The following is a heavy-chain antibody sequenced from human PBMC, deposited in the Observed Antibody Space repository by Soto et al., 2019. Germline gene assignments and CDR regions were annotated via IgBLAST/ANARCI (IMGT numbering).Heavy chain of an antibody. CDR3: TTDLWRIAVVVGSTGYFNP. CDR1: GFTFSDAW. J-gene: IGHJ5*02. V-gene: IGHV3-15*01. CDR2: IKSKSDGGTT. Sequence: VGLLRLSGAASGFTFSDAWMSWVRQARGKGLDWVGRIKSKSDGGTTEYAAPVRGRFTISRDDSKNTLYLQMNSLKTEDTAVYYCTTDLWRIAVVVGSTGYFNPWGQGTPVTVS. D-gene: IGHD2-15*01.